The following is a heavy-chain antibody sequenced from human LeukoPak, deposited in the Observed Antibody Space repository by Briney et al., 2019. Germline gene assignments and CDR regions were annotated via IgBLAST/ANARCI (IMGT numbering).Heavy chain of an antibody. J-gene: IGHJ6*03. CDR3: ARGYSGYDRNYYYMDV. CDR1: GGSISRGNYY. CDR2: IYYNGNN. D-gene: IGHD5-12*01. Sequence: SETLSLTCTVSGGSISRGNYYWSWIRQHPGEGLEWIGYIYYNGNNYYNRYLKSRVTISVDTSQSQFSLGLSYVTAADTAVYYCARGYSGYDRNYYYMDVWGKGTTVTVSS. V-gene: IGHV4-31*03.